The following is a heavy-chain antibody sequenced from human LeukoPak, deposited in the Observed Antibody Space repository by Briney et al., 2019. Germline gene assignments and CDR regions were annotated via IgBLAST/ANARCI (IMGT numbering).Heavy chain of an antibody. V-gene: IGHV3-11*04. D-gene: IGHD6-19*01. J-gene: IGHJ6*03. Sequence: PGGSLRLSCAASGFTFYDYGMSWVGQAPGKGLEWVSYISNRGNNIYYADSVKGRFTISRDNAKNSLYLQMNSLRAEDTAVYYCGRYGLGYYYMDVWGKGTTVTVSS. CDR1: GFTFYDYG. CDR2: ISNRGNNI. CDR3: GRYGLGYYYMDV.